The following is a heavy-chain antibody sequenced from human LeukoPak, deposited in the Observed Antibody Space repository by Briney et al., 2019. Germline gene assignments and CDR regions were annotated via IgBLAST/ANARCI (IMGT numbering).Heavy chain of an antibody. CDR3: ARERQWLDIFDY. CDR1: GYTFTGYY. D-gene: IGHD6-19*01. CDR2: INPNSGGT. V-gene: IGHV1-2*02. J-gene: IGHJ4*02. Sequence: ASVKVSCKASGYTFTGYYMHWVRQAPGQGLEWMGWINPNSGGTNYAQKFQGRATMTRDTSISTAYMELSRLRSDDTAAYYCARERQWLDIFDYWGQGTLVTVSS.